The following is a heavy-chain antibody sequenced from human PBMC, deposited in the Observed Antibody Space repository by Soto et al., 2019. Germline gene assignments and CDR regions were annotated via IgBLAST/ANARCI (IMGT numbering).Heavy chain of an antibody. J-gene: IGHJ4*02. D-gene: IGHD4-17*01. Sequence: SATLSLPCTVSGASIISTTKYWGWIRQPPGRGLEWSGTISSIGSTYYNPSLEGRVTISVDTSKHQFSLKVTSVTAADTGLYYCARQDHGDYEFFFDYWGQGTLVTVSS. V-gene: IGHV4-39*01. CDR1: GASIISTTKY. CDR2: ISSIGST. CDR3: ARQDHGDYEFFFDY.